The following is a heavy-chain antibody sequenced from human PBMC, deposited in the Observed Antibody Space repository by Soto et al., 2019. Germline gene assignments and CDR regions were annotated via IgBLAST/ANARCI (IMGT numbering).Heavy chain of an antibody. CDR2: IYPGDSDT. CDR1: GYNFAAYW. J-gene: IGHJ6*02. D-gene: IGHD5-18*01. CDR3: ARRGYSYGLDV. Sequence: PWESLKISCNGSGYNFAAYWISWVRQLPGKGPEWMGIIYPGDSDTSYSPSFQGQVTISVDKSISTAYLQWNSLKASDTAMYYCARRGYSYGLDVWGQGTKVTVSS. V-gene: IGHV5-51*01.